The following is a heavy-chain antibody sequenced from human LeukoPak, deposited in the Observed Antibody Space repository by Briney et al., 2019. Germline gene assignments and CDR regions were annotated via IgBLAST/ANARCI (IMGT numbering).Heavy chain of an antibody. CDR3: VRGHALK. Sequence: SETLSLTCTVSGGSIDSGSFYWGWIRQPPGKGLEWIASIYKTGSTNYSPSLKSRVTISVDTSENQFSLELTSATAADTAVYYCVRGHALKWGQGTLVTVSS. V-gene: IGHV4-39*07. J-gene: IGHJ4*02. D-gene: IGHD3-16*01. CDR1: GGSIDSGSFY. CDR2: IYKTGST.